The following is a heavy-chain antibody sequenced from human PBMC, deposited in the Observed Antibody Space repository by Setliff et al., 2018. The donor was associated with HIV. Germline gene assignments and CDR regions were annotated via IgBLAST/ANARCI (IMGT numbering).Heavy chain of an antibody. D-gene: IGHD1-7*01. V-gene: IGHV1-69*13. CDR2: IMPIFGTP. J-gene: IGHJ5*01. CDR3: ARDGPQGELLDS. Sequence: ASVKVSCKASGGTFSSYAISWVRQAPGQGLEWMGGIMPIFGTPIYAQKFQGRVSITAHESTTTSYMELTSLRSEDTAIYYCARDGPQGELLDSWGLGTPVTVSS. CDR1: GGTFSSYA.